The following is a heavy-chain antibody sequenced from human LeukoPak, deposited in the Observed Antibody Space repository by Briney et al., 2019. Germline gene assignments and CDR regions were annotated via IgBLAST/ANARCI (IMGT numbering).Heavy chain of an antibody. CDR3: ARRGIAAAGTFDY. CDR2: ISGSGGTI. D-gene: IGHD6-13*01. V-gene: IGHV3-23*01. CDR1: GFTFSSYA. J-gene: IGHJ4*02. Sequence: GGSLRLSCAASGFTFSSYAMSWVRQAPGKGLEWVSAISGSGGTIYYADSVKGRFTISRDNAKNSLYLQMNSLRAEDTAVYYCARRGIAAAGTFDYWGQGTLVTVSS.